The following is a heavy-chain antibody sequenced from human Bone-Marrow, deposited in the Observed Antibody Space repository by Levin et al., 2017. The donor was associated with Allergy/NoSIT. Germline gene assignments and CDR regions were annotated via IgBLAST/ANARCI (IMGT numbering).Heavy chain of an antibody. D-gene: IGHD6-13*01. V-gene: IGHV1-2*02. J-gene: IGHJ4*02. Sequence: ASVKVSCKASGYTFTGYYMHWVRQAPGQGLEWMGWINPNSGGTNYAQKFQGRVTMTRDTSISTAYMELSRLRSDDTAVYYCAREEGSYSSSWYSQYYFDYWGQGTLVTVAS. CDR3: AREEGSYSSSWYSQYYFDY. CDR1: GYTFTGYY. CDR2: INPNSGGT.